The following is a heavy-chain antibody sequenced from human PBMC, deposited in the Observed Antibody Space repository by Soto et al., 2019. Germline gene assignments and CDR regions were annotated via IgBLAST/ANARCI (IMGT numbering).Heavy chain of an antibody. J-gene: IGHJ5*02. V-gene: IGHV4-30-4*01. CDR3: ARLGAQEIDP. Sequence: SETLSLTCTVSGGSISSGDYCWSWIRQPPGKGLEWIGYIYYSGSTYYNPSLKSRVTISVDTSKNQFSLKLSSVTAADTAVYYCARLGAQEIDPWGQGTLVTVSS. CDR1: GGSISSGDYC. CDR2: IYYSGST. D-gene: IGHD3-16*01.